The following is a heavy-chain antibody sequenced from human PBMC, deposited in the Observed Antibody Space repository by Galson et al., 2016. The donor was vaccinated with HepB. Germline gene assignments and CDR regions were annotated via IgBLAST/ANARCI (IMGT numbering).Heavy chain of an antibody. D-gene: IGHD3-10*01. Sequence: SLRLSCAASGFTFNTFGMSWVRQAPGKGLEWVSSISTSSSYIYYADSVKGRFTISRDNAKNSLYLQIRSLRADDTAVYYCTRGVATWFDPWGQGTLVTASS. CDR3: TRGVATWFDP. V-gene: IGHV3-21*01. CDR2: ISTSSSYI. CDR1: GFTFNTFG. J-gene: IGHJ5*02.